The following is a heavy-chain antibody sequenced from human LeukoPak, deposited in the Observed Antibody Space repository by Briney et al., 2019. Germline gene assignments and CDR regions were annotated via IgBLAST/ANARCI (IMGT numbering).Heavy chain of an antibody. D-gene: IGHD6-13*01. J-gene: IGHJ4*02. CDR2: ISASGGST. CDR1: GFTFSSYA. CDR3: AKRIAAAGPYFDS. V-gene: IGHV3-23*01. Sequence: GESRRLSCAASGFTFSSYAMSWVRQAPGKGLEWVSAISASGGSTYYADSVKGRFTISRDNSKNTLSLQMDSLRAEDTAVYYCAKRIAAAGPYFDSWGQGTLVTVSS.